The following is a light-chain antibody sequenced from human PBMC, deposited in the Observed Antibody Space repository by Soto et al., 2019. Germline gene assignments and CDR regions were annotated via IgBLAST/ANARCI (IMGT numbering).Light chain of an antibody. CDR2: DAS. CDR3: QQYDNLPYT. CDR1: QDISNY. V-gene: IGKV1-33*01. Sequence: DIPMTQSPSSLSASVGDRVTITCQASQDISNYLNWYQQKPGKAPKLLNYDASNLETGVPSRFSGSGSGTDFTFTISSLQPEDIATYYCQQYDNLPYTFGQGTKLEIK. J-gene: IGKJ2*01.